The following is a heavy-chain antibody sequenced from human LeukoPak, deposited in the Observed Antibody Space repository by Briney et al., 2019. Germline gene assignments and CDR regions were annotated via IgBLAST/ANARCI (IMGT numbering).Heavy chain of an antibody. CDR1: GFSFSDAW. CDR3: TTYGSGRKFDY. J-gene: IGHJ4*02. V-gene: IGHV3-15*04. CDR2: IESKTDGGTT. Sequence: PGGSLRLSCAASGFSFSDAWMSWVRQIPGKGLEWVGRIESKTDGGTTDYAAPVKGRFTISRDDSTNTLYLQMNSLKSEDTAVYYCTTYGSGRKFDYWGQGILSPSPQ. D-gene: IGHD3-10*01.